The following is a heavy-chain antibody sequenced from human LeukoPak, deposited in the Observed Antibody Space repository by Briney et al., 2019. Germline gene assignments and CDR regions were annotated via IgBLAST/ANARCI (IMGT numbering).Heavy chain of an antibody. CDR1: GGSINSYY. Sequence: SETLSLTCTVSGGSINSYYWSWTRQPPGKGLEWIGYIYYSGSTNYNPSLKSRVTISVDTSKNQFSLKLSSVTAADTAVYYCASTVTPRKYYFDYWGQGTLVTVSS. J-gene: IGHJ4*02. CDR3: ASTVTPRKYYFDY. V-gene: IGHV4-59*01. CDR2: IYYSGST. D-gene: IGHD4-17*01.